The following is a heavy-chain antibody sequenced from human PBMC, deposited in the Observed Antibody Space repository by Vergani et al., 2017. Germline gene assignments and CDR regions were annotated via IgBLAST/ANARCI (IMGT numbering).Heavy chain of an antibody. J-gene: IGHJ6*02. CDR1: GFTFSSYS. CDR3: ARVGAAAGYYYYGMDV. V-gene: IGHV3-21*01. Sequence: EVQLVESGGGLVKPGGSLRLSCAASGFTFSSYSMNWVRQAPGKGLEWVSSISSSSSYIYYADSVKGLFTISRDNAKNSLYLQMNSLRAEDTAVYYCARVGAAAGYYYYGMDVWGQGTTVTVSS. D-gene: IGHD6-13*01. CDR2: ISSSSSYI.